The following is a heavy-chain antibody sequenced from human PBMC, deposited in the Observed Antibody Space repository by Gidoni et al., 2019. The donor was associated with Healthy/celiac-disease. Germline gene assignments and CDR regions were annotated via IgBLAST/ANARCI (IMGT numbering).Heavy chain of an antibody. CDR3: ASYPTMDYYDSSGYPYYYYYMDV. CDR2: IYYSGST. J-gene: IGHJ6*03. V-gene: IGHV4-39*01. Sequence: QLQLQESGPGLVKPSETLSLTCTVSGGSISSSSYYWGWIRQPPGKGLEWIGSIYYSGSTYYNPSLKSRVTISVDTSKNQFSLKLSSVTAADTAVYYCASYPTMDYYDSSGYPYYYYYMDVWGKGTTVTVSS. CDR1: GGSISSSSYY. D-gene: IGHD3-22*01.